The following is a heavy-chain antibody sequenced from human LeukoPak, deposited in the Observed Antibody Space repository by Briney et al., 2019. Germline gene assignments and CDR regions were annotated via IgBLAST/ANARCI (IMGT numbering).Heavy chain of an antibody. Sequence: PSETLSLTCTVSGGSISSYYWSWIRQPPGKGLEWIGYIYYSGSTNYNPSLKSRVTISVDTSKNQFSLKLSSVTAADTAVHYCARATILELPFDYWGQGTLVTVSS. D-gene: IGHD3-3*01. J-gene: IGHJ4*02. CDR3: ARATILELPFDY. CDR2: IYYSGST. V-gene: IGHV4-59*01. CDR1: GGSISSYY.